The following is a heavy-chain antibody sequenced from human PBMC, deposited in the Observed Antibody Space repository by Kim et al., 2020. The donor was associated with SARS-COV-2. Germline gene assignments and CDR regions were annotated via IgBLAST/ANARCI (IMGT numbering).Heavy chain of an antibody. CDR2: NSMGST. J-gene: IGHJ3*02. V-gene: IGHV4-59*09. CDR3: ARGFDI. Sequence: NSMGSTNHNPSLKSRVTISVDTSKNQFSLKLSSVTAADTAVYYCARGFDIWGQGTMVTVSS.